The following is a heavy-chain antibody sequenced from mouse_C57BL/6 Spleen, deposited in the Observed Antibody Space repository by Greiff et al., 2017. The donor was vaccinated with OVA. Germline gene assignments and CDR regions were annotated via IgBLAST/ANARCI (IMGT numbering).Heavy chain of an antibody. D-gene: IGHD3-3*01. V-gene: IGHV5-4*01. J-gene: IGHJ1*03. Sequence: EVQLVESGGGLVKPGGSLTLSCAASGYTFSSYAMYWVSQTPEKRLGWVATISDGGGYTYYPDIVKGRVTISRDNAKNNLYLQMSHLKSEDTAMYYGAREGLLTGGCFDVWGTGTTVTVSA. CDR1: GYTFSSYA. CDR2: ISDGGGYT. CDR3: AREGLLTGGCFDV.